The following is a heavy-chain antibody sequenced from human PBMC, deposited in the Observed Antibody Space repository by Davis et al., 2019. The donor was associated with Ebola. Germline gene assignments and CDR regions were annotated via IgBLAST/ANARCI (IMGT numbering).Heavy chain of an antibody. D-gene: IGHD2-2*01. Sequence: GESLKISCAASGFTFSSYEMNWVRQAPGKGLEWVSYISSSGSTIYYADSVKGRFTISRDNAKNSLYLQMNSLRAEDTAVYYCARGCSSTSCYRTLRLNWFDPWGQGTLVTVSS. CDR3: ARGCSSTSCYRTLRLNWFDP. CDR2: ISSSGSTI. CDR1: GFTFSSYE. J-gene: IGHJ5*02. V-gene: IGHV3-48*03.